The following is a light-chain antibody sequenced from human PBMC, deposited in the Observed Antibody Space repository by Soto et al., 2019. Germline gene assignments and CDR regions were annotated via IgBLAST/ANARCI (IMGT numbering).Light chain of an antibody. J-gene: IGKJ5*01. V-gene: IGKV3D-20*01. CDR2: DAS. CDR1: ESVGYSY. Sequence: EIVLTQSPATMSLSPGERATLSCGASESVGYSYVAWYQQKAGLAPRLLIHDASTRASGIPDRFSGSKSGTDFTLTIRGLEPEDAALYHCQQYGSSPITFGQGTRLEIK. CDR3: QQYGSSPIT.